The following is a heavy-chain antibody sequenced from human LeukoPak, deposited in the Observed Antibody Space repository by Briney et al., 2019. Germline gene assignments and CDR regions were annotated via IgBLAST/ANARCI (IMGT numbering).Heavy chain of an antibody. CDR1: GFTFSSYA. D-gene: IGHD1/OR15-1a*01. Sequence: GGSLRLSCAASGFTFSSYAMSWVRQAPGKGLEWVSAISGSGGSTYYADSVKGRSTISRDNSKNTLYLQMNSLRAEDTAVYYCAKDWREQWDEAWFDPWGQGTLVTVSS. CDR3: AKDWREQWDEAWFDP. V-gene: IGHV3-23*01. J-gene: IGHJ5*02. CDR2: ISGSGGST.